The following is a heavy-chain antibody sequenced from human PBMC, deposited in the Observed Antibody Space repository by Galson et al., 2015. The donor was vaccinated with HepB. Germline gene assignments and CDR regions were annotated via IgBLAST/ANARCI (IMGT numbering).Heavy chain of an antibody. V-gene: IGHV1-18*04. CDR3: ARHILTGYYLFDH. Sequence: SVKVSCKASGYTFTNYGFSWVRQAPGQELEWMGWISAYNGHRMYAQKVQGRVTMTTDTSTNTAYMELRSLSSDDTAVYYCARHILTGYYLFDHWGQGTLVTVSS. CDR2: ISAYNGHR. D-gene: IGHD3-9*01. CDR1: GYTFTNYG. J-gene: IGHJ4*02.